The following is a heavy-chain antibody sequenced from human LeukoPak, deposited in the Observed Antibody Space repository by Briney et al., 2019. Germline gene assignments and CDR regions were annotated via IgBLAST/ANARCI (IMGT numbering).Heavy chain of an antibody. CDR3: AREMATLVVVFDI. D-gene: IGHD5-24*01. Sequence: PSETPSLTCTVSGGSISSGGYYWSWIRQPPGKGLEWIGYIYHSGSTYYNPSLKSRVTISGDRSKNQFSLKLSSVTAADTAVYYCAREMATLVVVFDIWGQGTMVTVSS. CDR1: GGSISSGGYY. J-gene: IGHJ3*02. CDR2: IYHSGST. V-gene: IGHV4-30-2*01.